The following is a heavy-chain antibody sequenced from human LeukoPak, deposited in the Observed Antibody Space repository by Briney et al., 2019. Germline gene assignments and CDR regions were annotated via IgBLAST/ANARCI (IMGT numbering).Heavy chain of an antibody. CDR2: MNPNSGNT. D-gene: IGHD6-13*01. J-gene: IGHJ6*03. CDR1: GYTFTSYD. CDR3: ARGGGSSSWSYYYYYYYMDV. Sequence: ASVKVSCKASGYTFTSYDINWVRQATGQGLEWMGWMNPNSGNTGYAQKFQGRVTITRNTSISTAYMELSSLRSEDTAVYYCARGGGSSSWSYYYYYYYMDVWGKGTTVTVSS. V-gene: IGHV1-8*03.